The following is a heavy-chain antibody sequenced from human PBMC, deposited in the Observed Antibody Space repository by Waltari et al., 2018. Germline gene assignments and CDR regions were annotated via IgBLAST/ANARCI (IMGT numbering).Heavy chain of an antibody. V-gene: IGHV3-72*01. J-gene: IGHJ2*01. D-gene: IGHD2-15*01. Sequence: EVQLVESGGGLVQPGGSLRLSCEAAGVLFRDHYMDWVRQAPGKGLEWIARISPMTRSYITEYAASVKGRFTISRDDSQNSMFLQMNSLKTEDTAVYYCVRGHYSFDLWGRGTLVTVSS. CDR2: ISPMTRSYIT. CDR1: GVLFRDHY. CDR3: VRGHYSFDL.